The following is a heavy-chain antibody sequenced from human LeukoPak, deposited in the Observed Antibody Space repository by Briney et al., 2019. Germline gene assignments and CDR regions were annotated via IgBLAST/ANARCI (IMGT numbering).Heavy chain of an antibody. J-gene: IGHJ4*02. CDR3: ARQRTSGSASNLRVAQIDS. CDR1: SGSISTSNYY. D-gene: IGHD3-3*01. Sequence: PSETLSLTCTVSSGSISTSNYYWGWVRQPPGKALEWIGNIFYSGSTYYSPSLKSRVTISLDTSKNQISLKVSSVTAADSALYFCARQRTSGSASNLRVAQIDSWGQGTLVTVSS. V-gene: IGHV4-39*01. CDR2: IFYSGST.